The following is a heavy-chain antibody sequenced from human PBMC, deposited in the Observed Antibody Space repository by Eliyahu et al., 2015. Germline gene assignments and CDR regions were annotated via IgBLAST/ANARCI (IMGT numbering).Heavy chain of an antibody. CDR2: XSSSGDTI. Sequence: HLVESGGGLVEAGGSLRLSCAAXGFPFXXYYMXWIRQAPGXGLXWLSDXSSSGDTIYMADSLRGRFTVSRDNAKNSLFLHMNSLRAEDTAVYYCARDLSIQDRPVPYFYFRGMDVWGQGTTVTVSS. D-gene: IGHD2-21*01. CDR3: ARDLSIQDRPVPYFYFRGMDV. J-gene: IGHJ6*02. CDR1: GFPFXXYY. V-gene: IGHV3-11*01.